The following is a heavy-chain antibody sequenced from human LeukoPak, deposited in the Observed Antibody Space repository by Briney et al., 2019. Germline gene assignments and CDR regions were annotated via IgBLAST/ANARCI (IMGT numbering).Heavy chain of an antibody. V-gene: IGHV1-18*01. CDR1: GYTFTSYG. CDR2: ISAYDGNT. J-gene: IGHJ4*02. D-gene: IGHD3-16*01. CDR3: ARAPGGQGGDY. Sequence: ASMKVSCKASGYTFTSYGITWVRQAPGQGLEWMGWISAYDGNTNYAQKLQGRVTMATDTSTSTAYMELRSLRSDDTAVYYCARAPGGQGGDYWGQGTLVTVSS.